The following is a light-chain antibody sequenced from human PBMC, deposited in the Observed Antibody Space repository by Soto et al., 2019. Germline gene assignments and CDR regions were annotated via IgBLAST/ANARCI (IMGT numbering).Light chain of an antibody. CDR1: SSDVGAYNY. V-gene: IGLV2-8*01. CDR3: SSFASSNTWV. CDR2: EVT. Sequence: QSALTQPPSASGSPGQSVTISCTGTSSDVGAYNYVSWYQQHAGKAPKLVIYEVTKPPSGVPDRFSGSKSANTAFLTVSGLQAEDEADYYCSSFASSNTWVVGGGTQLTVL. J-gene: IGLJ3*02.